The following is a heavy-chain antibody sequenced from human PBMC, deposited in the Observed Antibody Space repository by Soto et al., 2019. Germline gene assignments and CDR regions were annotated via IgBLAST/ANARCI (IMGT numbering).Heavy chain of an antibody. Sequence: SVKVSCKASGFTFTSSAVQWVRQARGQRLERIGWIVVGSGNTNYAQKFQERVTITRDMSTSTAYMELSSLRSEDTAVYYCAAEGSTLQHAFDIWGQGTMVTVSS. CDR2: IVVGSGNT. V-gene: IGHV1-58*01. CDR3: AAEGSTLQHAFDI. D-gene: IGHD6-13*01. J-gene: IGHJ3*02. CDR1: GFTFTSSA.